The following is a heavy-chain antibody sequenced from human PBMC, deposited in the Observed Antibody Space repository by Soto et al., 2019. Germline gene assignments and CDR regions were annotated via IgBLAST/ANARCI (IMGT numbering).Heavy chain of an antibody. V-gene: IGHV4-59*01. CDR3: ARSADYDSSGPWAFDI. CDR1: GGSISSYY. Sequence: QVQLQESGPGLVKPSETLSLTCTVSGGSISSYYWSWIRQPPGKGLEWIGYIYYSGSTNYNPSLKSRVTISVDTSKNQFSLKLSSVTAADTAVYYCARSADYDSSGPWAFDIWGQGTMVTVSS. CDR2: IYYSGST. J-gene: IGHJ3*02. D-gene: IGHD3-22*01.